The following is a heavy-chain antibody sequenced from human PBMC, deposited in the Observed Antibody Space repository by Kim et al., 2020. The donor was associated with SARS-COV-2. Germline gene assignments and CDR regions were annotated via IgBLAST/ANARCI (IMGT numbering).Heavy chain of an antibody. V-gene: IGHV3-30*04. CDR1: GFTFSSYA. CDR3: ARGLLTRRIAAAGVSSVEFDY. D-gene: IGHD6-13*01. Sequence: GGSLRLSCAASGFTFSSYAMHWVRQAPGKGLEWVAVISYDGSNKYYADSVKGRFTISRDNSKNTLYLQMNSLRAEDTAVYYCARGLLTRRIAAAGVSSVEFDYSGPGTLVTASS. J-gene: IGHJ4*02. CDR2: ISYDGSNK.